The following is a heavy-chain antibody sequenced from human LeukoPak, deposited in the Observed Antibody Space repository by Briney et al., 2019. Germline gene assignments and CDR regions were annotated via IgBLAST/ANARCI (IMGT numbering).Heavy chain of an antibody. Sequence: GGSLRLSCAASGFTFSTYGMHWVRQAPGKGLEWMTFIQAGGDEKYYAESVEGRFTVSRDNSKNTLYLQMNSLRAEDTAVYYCARDTPGYGGDDFDYWGQGALVTVSS. CDR2: IQAGGDEK. CDR1: GFTFSTYG. CDR3: ARDTPGYGGDDFDY. J-gene: IGHJ4*02. D-gene: IGHD4-23*01. V-gene: IGHV3-30*02.